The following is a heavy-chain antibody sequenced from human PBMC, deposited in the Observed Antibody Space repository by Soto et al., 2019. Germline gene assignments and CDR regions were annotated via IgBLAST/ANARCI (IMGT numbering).Heavy chain of an antibody. CDR2: ISAYNGNT. V-gene: IGHV1-18*01. D-gene: IGHD2-21*01. J-gene: IGHJ4*02. Sequence: ASVKVSCKASGYTFTSYGISWVRQAPGQGLEWMGWISAYNGNTNYAQKLQGRVTMTTDTSTSTAYMELRSLRSDDTAVYYCARSIRFCIMGFRNPGLDYWGQGTLVTVSS. CDR3: ARSIRFCIMGFRNPGLDY. CDR1: GYTFTSYG.